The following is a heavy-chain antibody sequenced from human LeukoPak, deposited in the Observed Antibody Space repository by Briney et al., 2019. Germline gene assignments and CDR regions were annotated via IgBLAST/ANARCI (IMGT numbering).Heavy chain of an antibody. Sequence: GGSLRLSCAASGFSFSSYWMSWVRQAPGKGLEWVATIKQDGSEIYFVDSVKGRFTISRDNAKNSLYLQMNSLRAEDTAVYYCARVSLSNSRDYWGQGTLVTVSS. CDR2: IKQDGSEI. CDR3: ARVSLSNSRDY. CDR1: GFSFSSYW. V-gene: IGHV3-7*01. J-gene: IGHJ4*02. D-gene: IGHD2-2*01.